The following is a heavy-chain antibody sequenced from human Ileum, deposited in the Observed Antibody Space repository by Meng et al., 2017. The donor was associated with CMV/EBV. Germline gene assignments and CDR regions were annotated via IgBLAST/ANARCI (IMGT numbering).Heavy chain of an antibody. CDR3: ARDGYYFDY. Sequence: LTCTVSGASISSGGYYWSWIRQFPGKGLEWIGYIFYGRTAYYNPSLKDRVTLSIDTSKRQFSLKLNSVTAADTAVYYCARDGYYFDYWGQGALVTVSS. J-gene: IGHJ4*02. V-gene: IGHV4-31*03. D-gene: IGHD6-13*01. CDR2: IFYGRTA. CDR1: GASISSGGYY.